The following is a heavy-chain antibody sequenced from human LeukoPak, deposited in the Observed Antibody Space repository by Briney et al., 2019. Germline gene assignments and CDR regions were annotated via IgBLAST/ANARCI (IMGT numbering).Heavy chain of an antibody. CDR1: GYTFSNYY. V-gene: IGHV1-46*01. Sequence: ASVKVSCKASGYTFSNYYMHWVRQAPRQGLEWMGIINPSGGTTSYAQKFQGRVTMTRDTSTSTVYMELRSLRSEDTAVYYCAAEVDHWGQGTLVTVSS. J-gene: IGHJ4*02. CDR3: AAEVDH. CDR2: INPSGGTT.